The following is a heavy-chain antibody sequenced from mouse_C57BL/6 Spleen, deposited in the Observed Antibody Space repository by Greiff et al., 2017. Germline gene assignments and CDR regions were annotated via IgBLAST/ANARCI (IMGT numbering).Heavy chain of an antibody. V-gene: IGHV1-52*01. Sequence: VQLQQPGAELVRPGSSVKLSCKASGYTFTSYWMHWVKQRPIQGLEWIGNIDPSDSEPHYNQKFKDKATLTVDKSSSTAYMQLSSLTSEDSAVYYCARSSPTVVADYWGQGTTLTVSS. J-gene: IGHJ2*01. CDR3: ARSSPTVVADY. CDR1: GYTFTSYW. D-gene: IGHD1-1*01. CDR2: IDPSDSEP.